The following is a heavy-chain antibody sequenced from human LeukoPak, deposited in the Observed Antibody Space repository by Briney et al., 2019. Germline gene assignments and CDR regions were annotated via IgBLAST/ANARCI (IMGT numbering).Heavy chain of an antibody. Sequence: RGSLRLSCAASGFTFSSYAMSWVRQAPGKGLEWVSAISGSGGSTYYADSVKGRFTISRDNSKNTLYLQMKSLRAEDTAIYYCAKGTWDDSSGDAFDFWGQGTMVTVSS. CDR1: GFTFSSYA. CDR3: AKGTWDDSSGDAFDF. CDR2: ISGSGGST. J-gene: IGHJ3*01. V-gene: IGHV3-23*01. D-gene: IGHD3-22*01.